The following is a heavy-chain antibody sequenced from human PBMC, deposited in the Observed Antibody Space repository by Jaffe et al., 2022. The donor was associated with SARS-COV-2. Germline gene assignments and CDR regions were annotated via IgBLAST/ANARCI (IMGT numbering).Heavy chain of an antibody. CDR3: ARDDRESKDPYYYASGSLDY. V-gene: IGHV3-21*01. J-gene: IGHJ4*02. CDR1: GFTFSSYS. D-gene: IGHD3-10*01. CDR2: ISSSSSYK. Sequence: EVQLVESGGGLVKPGGSLRLSCAASGFTFSSYSMNWVRQAPGKGLEWVSSISSSSSYKYYADSVKGRFTISRDNAKNSLYLQMNSLRAEDTAVYYCARDDRESKDPYYYASGSLDYWGQGTLVTVSS.